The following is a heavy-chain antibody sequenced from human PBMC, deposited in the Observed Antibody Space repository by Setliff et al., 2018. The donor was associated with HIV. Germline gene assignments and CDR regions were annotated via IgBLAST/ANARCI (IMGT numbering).Heavy chain of an antibody. D-gene: IGHD1-26*01. Sequence: ASVKVSCKASGYTFTSYAVNWVRQAPGQGLEWVGWIHTNTGDPTYAQGFTGRFVFSFDTSVSTAYLQISSLKAEDTAVYYCAARGEQLYYYGMDVWGQGTTGTSP. V-gene: IGHV7-4-1*02. J-gene: IGHJ6*02. CDR2: IHTNTGDP. CDR3: AARGEQLYYYGMDV. CDR1: GYTFTSYA.